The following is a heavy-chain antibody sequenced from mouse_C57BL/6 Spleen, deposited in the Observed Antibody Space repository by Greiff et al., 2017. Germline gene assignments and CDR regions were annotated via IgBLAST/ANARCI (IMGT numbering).Heavy chain of an antibody. CDR1: GFNINDYY. J-gene: IGHJ3*01. CDR3: SRGSNYLFAY. Sequence: EVQLQQSGAELVQPGASVKLSCTASGFNINDYYMPWVKQRPEQGLEWIGRIDPEDGETKYAPKVQGKAAITANTSSNTAYLQLSSLTSEDTAVYYCSRGSNYLFAYWGQGTLVTVSA. CDR2: IDPEDGET. D-gene: IGHD2-5*01. V-gene: IGHV14-2*01.